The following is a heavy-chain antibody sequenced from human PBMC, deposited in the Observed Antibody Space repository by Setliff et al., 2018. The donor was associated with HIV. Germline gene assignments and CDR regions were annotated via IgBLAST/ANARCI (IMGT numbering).Heavy chain of an antibody. CDR1: GFSFRSYA. CDR2: ISGSGDIT. V-gene: IGHV3-23*01. D-gene: IGHD4-4*01. Sequence: GESLKISCAASGFSFRSYAVSWFRQAPGKGLEWVSVISGSGDITYYRESVKGRFTVSRDNSNNTVYLQMNSLRAEDTAMYYCAKTQTVITVYGPFDSWGQGTPVTVSS. CDR3: AKTQTVITVYGPFDS. J-gene: IGHJ4*02.